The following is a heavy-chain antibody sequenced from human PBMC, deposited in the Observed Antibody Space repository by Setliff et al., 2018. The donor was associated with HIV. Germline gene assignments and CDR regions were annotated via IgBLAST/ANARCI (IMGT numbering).Heavy chain of an antibody. Sequence: SVKVSCKASGGTFSTHAINWVRQAPGQGLEWMGGIIPIFGTTHYAQKFQGRVTITTDESTNTAYMELGSLRSEDTAVYYCASVPMEYSRYNSDSGSYYYHYGLDVWGQGTTVTVSS. J-gene: IGHJ6*02. CDR3: ASVPMEYSRYNSDSGSYYYHYGLDV. CDR2: IIPIFGTT. D-gene: IGHD5-12*01. CDR1: GGTFSTHA. V-gene: IGHV1-69*05.